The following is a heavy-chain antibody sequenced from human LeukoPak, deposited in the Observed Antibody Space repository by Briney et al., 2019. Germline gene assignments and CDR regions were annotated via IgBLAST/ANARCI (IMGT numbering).Heavy chain of an antibody. CDR2: INPNSGGT. J-gene: IGHJ4*02. CDR3: ASLAYDSSGYFQVPDDY. Sequence: ASVEVSCKASGYTFTGYYMHWVRQAPGQGLEWMGWINPNSGGTNYAQKFQGRVTMTRDTSISTAYMELSRLRSDDTAVYYCASLAYDSSGYFQVPDDYWGQGTLVTVSS. V-gene: IGHV1-2*02. CDR1: GYTFTGYY. D-gene: IGHD3-22*01.